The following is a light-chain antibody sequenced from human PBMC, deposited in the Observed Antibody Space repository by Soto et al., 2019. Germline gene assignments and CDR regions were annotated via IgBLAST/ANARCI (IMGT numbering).Light chain of an antibody. CDR3: CSDAGSVI. J-gene: IGLJ2*01. V-gene: IGLV2-23*01. CDR1: SSDVGSYNL. Sequence: QSVLTQPASVSGSPGQSITVSCSGTSSDVGSYNLVSWYQQHPGKAPKLIIYAGTKRPSGVSNRFSGSTSGNTASLTISGLQAEDEADYYCCSDAGSVIVGGGNKLTVL. CDR2: AGT.